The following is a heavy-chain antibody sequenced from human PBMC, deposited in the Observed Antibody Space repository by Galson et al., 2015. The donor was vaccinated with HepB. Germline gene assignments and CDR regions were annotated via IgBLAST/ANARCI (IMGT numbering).Heavy chain of an antibody. Sequence: SLRLSCAASGFTFDDYAMHWVRQAPGKGLEWVSGISWNSGSIGYADSVKGRFTISRDNAKNSLYLQMNSLRAEDTALYYCAKGAIGRGYCSSTSRYTDADYRGQGTLVTASS. CDR3: AKGAIGRGYCSSTSRYTDADY. J-gene: IGHJ4*02. V-gene: IGHV3-9*01. CDR2: ISWNSGSI. CDR1: GFTFDDYA. D-gene: IGHD2-2*02.